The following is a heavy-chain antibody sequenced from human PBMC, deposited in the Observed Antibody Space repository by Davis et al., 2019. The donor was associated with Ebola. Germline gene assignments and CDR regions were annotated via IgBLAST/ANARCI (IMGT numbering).Heavy chain of an antibody. D-gene: IGHD3-16*01. V-gene: IGHV3-21*04. CDR1: GFTFSSYS. J-gene: IGHJ4*02. CDR2: ISSSSSYI. CDR3: AREGELWITFPDY. Sequence: GESLKISCAASGFTFSSYSMNWVRQAPGKGLEWVSSISSSSSYIYYADSVKGRFTISRDNAKNSLYLQMNSLRVEDTAVYYCAREGELWITFPDYWGQGILVTVTS.